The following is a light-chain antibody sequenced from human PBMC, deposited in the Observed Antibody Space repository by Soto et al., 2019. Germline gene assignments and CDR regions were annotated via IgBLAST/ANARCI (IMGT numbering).Light chain of an antibody. J-gene: IGLJ3*02. Sequence: QPVLTQSPSASASLGASVKLTCTLSSWHSSYAIAWHQQQPEKGPRYLMKLNSDGSHSKGDGIPDRFSGSSSGAERYLTISSLQSEDEADYYCQPWGTGIQVFGGGTKLTVL. CDR3: QPWGTGIQV. CDR2: LNSDGSH. V-gene: IGLV4-69*01. CDR1: SWHSSYA.